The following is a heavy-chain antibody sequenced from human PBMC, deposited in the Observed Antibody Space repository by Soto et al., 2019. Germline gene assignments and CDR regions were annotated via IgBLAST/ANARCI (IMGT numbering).Heavy chain of an antibody. J-gene: IGHJ4*02. Sequence: GGSMRVSYAAAGFTVSSNYMSWVRKLPGKGLEWVSVIFTGGSTSYADSVKGRFTISRDTSNNTLYLQMNNLRAEDTAIYYCVRGDNWSDEASDYWGQGTLVTVS. V-gene: IGHV3-53*01. CDR2: IFTGGST. D-gene: IGHD1-1*01. CDR3: VRGDNWSDEASDY. CDR1: GFTVSSNY.